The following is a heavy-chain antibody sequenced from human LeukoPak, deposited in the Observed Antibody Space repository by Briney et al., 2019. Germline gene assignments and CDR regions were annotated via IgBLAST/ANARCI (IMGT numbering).Heavy chain of an antibody. CDR1: GFSFATYW. J-gene: IGHJ4*02. V-gene: IGHV3-7*03. Sequence: GESLRLSCAASGFSFATYWMSWVRQAPGKGLEWVGNIQPDGSEQYPVDSVKGRFTISRDNARNSLFLQMNNLRAEDTAVYYCARESITMTVVGTSFDYWGQGTLVTVSS. CDR2: IQPDGSEQ. D-gene: IGHD3-22*01. CDR3: ARESITMTVVGTSFDY.